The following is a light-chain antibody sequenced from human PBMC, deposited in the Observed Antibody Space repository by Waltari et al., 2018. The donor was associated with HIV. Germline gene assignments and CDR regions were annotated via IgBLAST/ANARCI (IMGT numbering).Light chain of an antibody. CDR1: SSDVGDYDF. Sequence: QSALTQPPSASGSPGQSVTISCSGTSSDVGDYDFVSWYQQHPGKVPNHILYEVNKRPSGVPDRLSGPKSGHTASRTVSGRQADYEADYYCSSYAGSTNVVFGGGTKLPVL. CDR3: SSYAGSTNVV. CDR2: EVN. V-gene: IGLV2-8*01. J-gene: IGLJ2*01.